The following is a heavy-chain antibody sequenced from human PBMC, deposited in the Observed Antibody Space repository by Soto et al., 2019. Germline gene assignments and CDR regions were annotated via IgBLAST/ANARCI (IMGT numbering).Heavy chain of an antibody. Sequence: QVQLVQSGVEVKKTGASVKVSCKSSGYTITRHWLHWVRQAPGQGLEWTGVISPSCDVTSYAQKFQDRASMTRDTLPSTINIDLSTLRSEDTAVYYSSRANSCDTGVARGWYFDLLGRGTLVTVSS. CDR1: GYTITRHW. CDR2: ISPSCDVT. V-gene: IGHV1-46*01. D-gene: IGHD2-8*02. J-gene: IGHJ2*01. CDR3: SRANSCDTGVARGWYFDL.